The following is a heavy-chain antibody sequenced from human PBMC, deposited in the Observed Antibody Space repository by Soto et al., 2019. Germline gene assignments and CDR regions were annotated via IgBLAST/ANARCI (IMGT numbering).Heavy chain of an antibody. V-gene: IGHV3-74*01. J-gene: IGHJ4*01. CDR1: GLPFGDNW. CDR2: ISNDGSDT. D-gene: IGHD4-4*01. Sequence: GGSLRLSCAASGLPFGDNWMHWVRQAPGKGLVWVSRISNDGSDTTYADSVRGRFTVSRDNAKNTLYLQMNSLRAEDTAVYYRPRDSYSPAPHWAHGTLVTVSS. CDR3: PRDSYSPAPH.